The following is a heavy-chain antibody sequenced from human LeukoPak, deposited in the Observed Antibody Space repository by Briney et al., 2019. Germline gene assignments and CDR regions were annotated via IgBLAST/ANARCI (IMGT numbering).Heavy chain of an antibody. V-gene: IGHV4-59*08. Sequence: SETLSLTCTVSGGSLSSYYWSWVRQPPGKGLEWIGYIYYSGSTNYNPSLKSRVTISVDTSKNQFSLKLSSVTAADTAVYYCARFQGLARYYYYYGMDVWGQGTTVTVSS. J-gene: IGHJ6*02. CDR1: GGSLSSYY. D-gene: IGHD6-19*01. CDR3: ARFQGLARYYYYYGMDV. CDR2: IYYSGST.